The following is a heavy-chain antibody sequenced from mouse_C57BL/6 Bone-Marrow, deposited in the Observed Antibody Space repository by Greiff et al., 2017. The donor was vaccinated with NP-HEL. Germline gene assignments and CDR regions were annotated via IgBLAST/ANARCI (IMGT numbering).Heavy chain of an antibody. V-gene: IGHV1-64*01. D-gene: IGHD1-1*01. Sequence: QVQLQQPGAELVKPGASVKLSCKASGYTFTSYWMHWVKQRPGQGLEWIGMIHPNSGSTNYNEKFKSKATLTVDKSSSTAYMQLSSLTSEDSAVYYSAREGGEITTVVDYWYFDVWGTGTTVTVTS. CDR3: AREGGEITTVVDYWYFDV. J-gene: IGHJ1*03. CDR2: IHPNSGST. CDR1: GYTFTSYW.